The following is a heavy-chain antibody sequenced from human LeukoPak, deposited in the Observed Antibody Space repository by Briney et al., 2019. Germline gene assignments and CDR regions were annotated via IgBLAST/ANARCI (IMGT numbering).Heavy chain of an antibody. D-gene: IGHD6-13*01. CDR2: INHSGST. Sequence: SETLSLTCAVYGGSFSGYYWSWIRQPPGKGLEWIGEINHSGSTNYNPSLKSRVTISVDTSKNQFSLKLSSVTAADTAVHYCARRPPGAAAGFWGQGTLVTVSS. CDR1: GGSFSGYY. J-gene: IGHJ4*02. V-gene: IGHV4-34*01. CDR3: ARRPPGAAAGF.